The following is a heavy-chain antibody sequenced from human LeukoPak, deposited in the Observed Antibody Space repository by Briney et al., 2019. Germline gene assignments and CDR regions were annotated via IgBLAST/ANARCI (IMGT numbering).Heavy chain of an antibody. CDR3: ARDRGISYGSGSHHGWFDP. Sequence: ASVKVSCKASGYTFTGYYMHWVRQAPGQGLEWMGWINPNSGGTNYAQKFQGRVTMTRDTSISTAYMELSRLRSDDTAVYYCARDRGISYGSGSHHGWFDPWGQGTLVTVSS. CDR1: GYTFTGYY. CDR2: INPNSGGT. J-gene: IGHJ5*02. D-gene: IGHD3-10*01. V-gene: IGHV1-2*02.